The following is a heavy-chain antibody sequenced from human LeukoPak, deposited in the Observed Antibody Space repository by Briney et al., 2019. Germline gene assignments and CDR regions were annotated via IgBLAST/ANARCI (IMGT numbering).Heavy chain of an antibody. V-gene: IGHV3-48*04. J-gene: IGHJ4*02. CDR1: GFAFSAYS. D-gene: IGHD2-21*02. CDR2: ISTTGSSI. CDR3: ATLAYCGGDCYY. Sequence: GGSLRLSCAASGFAFSAYSMNWVRQAPGKGLEWVSYISTTGSSIKYADSVKGRFTISRDNAKNSLYLQMNSLRAEDTAVYYCATLAYCGGDCYYWGQGILVTVSS.